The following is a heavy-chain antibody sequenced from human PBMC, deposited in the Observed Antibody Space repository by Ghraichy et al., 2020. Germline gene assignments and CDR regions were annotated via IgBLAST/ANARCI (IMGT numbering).Heavy chain of an antibody. V-gene: IGHV1-2*02. CDR2: INPNNGDT. Sequence: ASVKVSCKASGYTFTGYYMHWVRQAPGQGLEWMGWINPNNGDTNYAQKFQGRVTMTRDTSISTAYMELTSLRSDDTAVYYCARDQNRSAWHLDYWGQGTLVTVSS. CDR1: GYTFTGYY. D-gene: IGHD2/OR15-2a*01. CDR3: ARDQNRSAWHLDY. J-gene: IGHJ4*02.